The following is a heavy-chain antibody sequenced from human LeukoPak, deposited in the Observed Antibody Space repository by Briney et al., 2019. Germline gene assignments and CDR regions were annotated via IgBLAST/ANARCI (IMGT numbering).Heavy chain of an antibody. V-gene: IGHV1-18*01. Sequence: PRASVKVSCMASGYTFTSYGISWVRQAPGQGLEWMGWISAYNGNTNYAQKLQGRVTMTTDTSTSTAYMELRSLRSDDTAVYYCARGGYDILTGYYYQDFDYWGQGTLVTVSS. CDR1: GYTFTSYG. D-gene: IGHD3-9*01. CDR3: ARGGYDILTGYYYQDFDY. J-gene: IGHJ4*02. CDR2: ISAYNGNT.